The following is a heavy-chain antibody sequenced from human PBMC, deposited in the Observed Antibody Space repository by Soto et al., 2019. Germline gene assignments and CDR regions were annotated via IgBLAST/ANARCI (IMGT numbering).Heavy chain of an antibody. CDR3: AREVYDILTGPQVLGMDV. Sequence: PGGSTRLSCAASGLTVCSNYMSWVRQDPGKGLEWVSVIYSGGSTYYADSVKGRFTISRDNSKNTLYLQMNSLRAEDTAVYYCAREVYDILTGPQVLGMDVWGQGTTVTVSS. CDR1: GLTVCSNY. D-gene: IGHD3-9*01. CDR2: IYSGGST. J-gene: IGHJ6*02. V-gene: IGHV3-53*01.